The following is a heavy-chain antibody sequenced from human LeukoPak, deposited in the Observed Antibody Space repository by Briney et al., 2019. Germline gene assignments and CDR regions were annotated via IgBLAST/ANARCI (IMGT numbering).Heavy chain of an antibody. Sequence: AGGSLRLSCVASEFNFFSYGVQWVRQAPGKGLVWVSRIFTDGSTTSYADSVKGRFTISRDNAKNTLYLEMKSLRVEDTAVYYCARELPREVTLDYWGQGTLVTVSP. CDR3: ARELPREVTLDY. J-gene: IGHJ4*01. CDR2: IFTDGSTT. V-gene: IGHV3-74*01. CDR1: EFNFFSYG. D-gene: IGHD2-21*02.